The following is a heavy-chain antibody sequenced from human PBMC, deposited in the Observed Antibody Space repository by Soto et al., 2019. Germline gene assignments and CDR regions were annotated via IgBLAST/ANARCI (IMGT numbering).Heavy chain of an antibody. Sequence: QVQLVQSGSEVKKPGSSVKVSCKASGGTFSSHAISWVRQAPGQGLEWMGCIIHIFGATNYAQKFQGRVTITADESTATAYLELSILRSEDTAVYYCARAPFYEFWSGYYREKYFDYWGRGSLVTVSS. CDR2: IIHIFGAT. J-gene: IGHJ4*02. D-gene: IGHD3-3*01. CDR1: GGTFSSHA. V-gene: IGHV1-69*12. CDR3: ARAPFYEFWSGYYREKYFDY.